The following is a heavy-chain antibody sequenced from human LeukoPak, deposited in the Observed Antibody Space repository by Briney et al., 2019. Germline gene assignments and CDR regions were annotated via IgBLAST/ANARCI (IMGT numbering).Heavy chain of an antibody. CDR2: IYYSGST. J-gene: IGHJ4*02. V-gene: IGHV4-59*01. CDR3: ARESPVDYVDY. Sequence: SETLCLSCAVSGVSISSYYRSWVRQPPGKGLERIGYIYYSGSTNYNPSLKSRVTTSVDTSKNKSSLKLSSVTAADTAVYYCARESPVDYVDYWGQGTLVTVSS. CDR1: GVSISSYY.